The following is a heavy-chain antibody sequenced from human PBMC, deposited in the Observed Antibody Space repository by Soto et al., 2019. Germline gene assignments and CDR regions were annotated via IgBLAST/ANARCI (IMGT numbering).Heavy chain of an antibody. CDR2: RYYSEST. V-gene: IGHV4-31*03. D-gene: IGHD2-15*01. J-gene: IGHJ4*02. CDR1: GGSITTGGYY. Sequence: PSETLSLTCTVSGGSITTGGYYWSWIRQLPGKGLEWIGHRYYSESTYYNPSLKSRVSISLDTSKNQFSLKLSFVTAADTAMYYCARTKCSGGSCYSWSLDYWSQGTLVTVSS. CDR3: ARTKCSGGSCYSWSLDY.